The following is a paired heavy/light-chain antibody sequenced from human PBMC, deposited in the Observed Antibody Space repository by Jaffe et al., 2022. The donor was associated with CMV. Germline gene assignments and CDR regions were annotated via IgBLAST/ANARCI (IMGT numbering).Light chain of an antibody. CDR2: AAS. CDR1: QSISSY. Sequence: DIQMTQSPSSLSASVGDRVTITCRASQSISSYLNWYQQKPGKAPKLLIYAASSLQSGVPSRFSGSGSGTDFTLTISSLQPEDFATYYCQQSPGTFGGGTKVEIK. CDR3: QQSPGT. J-gene: IGKJ4*01. V-gene: IGKV1-39*01.
Heavy chain of an antibody. CDR2: IIPIFGTA. CDR1: GGTFSSYA. Sequence: QVQLVQSGAEVKKPGSSVKVSCKASGGTFSSYAISWVRQAPGQGLEWMGGIIPIFGTANYAQKFQGRVTITADESTSTAYMELSSLRSEDTAVYYCARDPDSSGYSDYYYYYGMDVWGQGTTVTVSS. J-gene: IGHJ6*02. V-gene: IGHV1-69*01. CDR3: ARDPDSSGYSDYYYYYGMDV. D-gene: IGHD3-22*01.